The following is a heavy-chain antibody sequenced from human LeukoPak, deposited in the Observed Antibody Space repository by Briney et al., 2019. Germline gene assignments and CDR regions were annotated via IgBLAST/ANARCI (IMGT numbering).Heavy chain of an antibody. CDR1: GGSISSYY. J-gene: IGHJ4*02. D-gene: IGHD3-9*01. CDR3: ARDWSVKPYYDILTGPSLDY. Sequence: SETLSLTCSVSGGSISSYYWSWIRQPPGKGLEWIGYIYYTGSTNYNPSLESRVTISIDTSKKQLSLKLRSVTAADTAVYYCARDWSVKPYYDILTGPSLDYWGQGTLVTVSS. V-gene: IGHV4-59*01. CDR2: IYYTGST.